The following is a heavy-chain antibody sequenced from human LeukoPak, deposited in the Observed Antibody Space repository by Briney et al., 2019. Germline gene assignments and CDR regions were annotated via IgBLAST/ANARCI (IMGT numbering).Heavy chain of an antibody. J-gene: IGHJ4*02. CDR1: GFTFDDYA. V-gene: IGHV3-9*01. CDR2: ISWNSGSI. Sequence: GGSLRLSCAASGFTFDDYAMHWVRQAPGKGLEWVSGISWNSGSIGYADSEKGRFTISRDNAKNSLYLQMNSLRAEDTALYYCAKDQGSGYYEGYFDYWGQGTLVTVSS. CDR3: AKDQGSGYYEGYFDY. D-gene: IGHD3-22*01.